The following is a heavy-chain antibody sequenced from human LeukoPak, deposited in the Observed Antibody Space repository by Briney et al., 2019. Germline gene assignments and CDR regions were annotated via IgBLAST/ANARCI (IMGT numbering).Heavy chain of an antibody. CDR2: IKQDGSKK. V-gene: IGHV3-7*04. D-gene: IGHD5-24*01. CDR1: GFPFSSYW. Sequence: GGSLRLSCVASGFPFSSYWMTRVRQAPGKGLEWVANIKQDGSKKSYVDSVKGRFTISRDNAKNSLYLQMNSLRAEDTAIYYCTRVGYIDEGIDYWGQGTLVTVSS. J-gene: IGHJ4*02. CDR3: TRVGYIDEGIDY.